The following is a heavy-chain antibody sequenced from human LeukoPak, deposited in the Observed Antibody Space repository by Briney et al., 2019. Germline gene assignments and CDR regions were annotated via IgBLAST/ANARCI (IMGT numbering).Heavy chain of an antibody. CDR2: IYYTGRT. D-gene: IGHD2-2*01. V-gene: IGHV4-39*01. Sequence: PAETLSLTCTVSGCSISSSSYYWAWIRQTPGTGREWIGSIYYTGRTYYNPSLKSRVTMSVDTSKNRSSLKLSSVTAGDTAVYYCATTLYCDSSSCYDAFDIWGLGTKVTVSS. CDR1: GCSISSSSYY. CDR3: ATTLYCDSSSCYDAFDI. J-gene: IGHJ3*02.